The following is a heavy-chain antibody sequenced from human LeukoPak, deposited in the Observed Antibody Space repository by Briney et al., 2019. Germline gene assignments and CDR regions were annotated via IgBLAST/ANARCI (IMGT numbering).Heavy chain of an antibody. V-gene: IGHV1-2*02. CDR3: ATDSSGFVDYDY. CDR2: INPNSGGT. Sequence: ASVKVSCKASGYTFTGYYMHWVRQAPGQGLEWMGWINPNSGGTNYAQKFQGRVTMTRDTSISTAYMEQSRLRSDDTAVYYCATDSSGFVDYDYWGQGTLVTVSS. CDR1: GYTFTGYY. J-gene: IGHJ4*02. D-gene: IGHD3-22*01.